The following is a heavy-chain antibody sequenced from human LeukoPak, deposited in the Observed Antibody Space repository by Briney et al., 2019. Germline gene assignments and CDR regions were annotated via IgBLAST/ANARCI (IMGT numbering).Heavy chain of an antibody. D-gene: IGHD3-10*01. CDR3: ARDYSDELLWFGESYYFDY. CDR2: INPNSGGT. CDR1: GYTFTGYY. Sequence: ASVKVSCKASGYTFTGYYMHWVRQAPGQGLEWMGWINPNSGGTNYAQKFQGRVTMTRDTSISTAYMELSRLRSDDTAVYYCARDYSDELLWFGESYYFDYWGQGTLVTVSS. J-gene: IGHJ4*02. V-gene: IGHV1-2*02.